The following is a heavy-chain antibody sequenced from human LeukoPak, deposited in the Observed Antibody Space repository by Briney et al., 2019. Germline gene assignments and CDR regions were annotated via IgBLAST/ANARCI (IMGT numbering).Heavy chain of an antibody. Sequence: ASVKVSCNASGYTFTTYAITWVPQAPGQGPEWMGWINTNTGNPTYVQGFTGRFVFSLDTSVSAAYLQISSLKAEDTAVYYCARQYSSTWPPSLQHWGQGTLVTVSS. V-gene: IGHV7-4-1*02. J-gene: IGHJ1*01. D-gene: IGHD2-2*01. CDR3: ARQYSSTWPPSLQH. CDR2: INTNTGNP. CDR1: GYTFTTYA.